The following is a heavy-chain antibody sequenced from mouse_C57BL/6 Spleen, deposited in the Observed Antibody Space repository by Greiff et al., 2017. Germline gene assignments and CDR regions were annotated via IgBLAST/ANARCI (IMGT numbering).Heavy chain of an antibody. CDR1: GFTFSDYY. J-gene: IGHJ1*03. Sequence: EVMLVESEGGLVQPGSSMKLSCTASGFTFSDYYMAWVRQVPEKGLEWVANINYDGSSTYYLDSLKSRFIISRDTAKNILYLQRSSLKSEDTATYYCARAVVARGYFDVWGTGTTVTVSS. D-gene: IGHD1-1*01. CDR2: INYDGSST. V-gene: IGHV5-16*01. CDR3: ARAVVARGYFDV.